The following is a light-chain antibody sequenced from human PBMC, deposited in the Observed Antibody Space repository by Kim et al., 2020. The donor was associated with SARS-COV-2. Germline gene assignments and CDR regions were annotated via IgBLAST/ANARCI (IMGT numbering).Light chain of an antibody. CDR1: SLRSYY. J-gene: IGLJ2*01. V-gene: IGLV3-19*01. CDR3: NSRDSNDNVV. Sequence: ALGQKVRITCQEDSLRSYYATWYQQKPGQAPILVIYGKNNRPSWIPDRFSGSSSGNTASLTITGTQAGDEADYYCNSRDSNDNVVFGGGTQLTVL. CDR2: GKN.